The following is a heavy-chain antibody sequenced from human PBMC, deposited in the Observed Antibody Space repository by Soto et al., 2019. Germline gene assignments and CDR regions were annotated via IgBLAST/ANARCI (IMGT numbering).Heavy chain of an antibody. V-gene: IGHV1-69*01. CDR3: AASGRDVLGYDYMDTEGLDM. CDR1: GGNFSNFA. Sequence: QVQLVQSGPDVKKPGSSVKVSCEASGGNFSNFAVNWVRQAPGQGLEWVGGIIPLFNVAKYAQKFEGRDTIVAYEYTRTAYMDLSMLRSVDTAVYYSAASGRDVLGYDYMDTEGLDMWGPGTMVTVSS. CDR2: IIPLFNVA. D-gene: IGHD4-4*01. J-gene: IGHJ3*02.